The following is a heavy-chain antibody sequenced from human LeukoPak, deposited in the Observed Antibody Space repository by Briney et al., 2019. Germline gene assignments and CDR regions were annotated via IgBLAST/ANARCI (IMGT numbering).Heavy chain of an antibody. CDR3: ASSDSSGYYVEK. CDR2: MYYSGST. Sequence: SETLSLTCTVSGGSISSSSYYWGWIRQPPGKGLEWIGSMYYSGSTYYNPSLKSRVTISVDTSKKQFSLKLSSVTAADTAVYFCASSDSSGYYVEKWGQGTLVTVSS. CDR1: GGSISSSSYY. J-gene: IGHJ4*02. V-gene: IGHV4-39*07. D-gene: IGHD3-22*01.